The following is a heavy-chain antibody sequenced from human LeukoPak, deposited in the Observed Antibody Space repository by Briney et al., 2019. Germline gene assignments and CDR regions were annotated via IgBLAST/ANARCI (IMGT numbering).Heavy chain of an antibody. CDR3: AKEGGGSWYGWFDP. J-gene: IGHJ5*02. D-gene: IGHD6-13*01. CDR1: GFTFDDYA. V-gene: IGHV3-9*01. CDR2: ISWNSGSI. Sequence: GGSLRLSCAASGFTFDDYAMHWVRQAPGKGLEWVSGISWNSGSIGYADSVKGRFTISRDNSKNTLYLQMNSLRAEDTAVYYCAKEGGGSWYGWFDPWGQGTLVTVSS.